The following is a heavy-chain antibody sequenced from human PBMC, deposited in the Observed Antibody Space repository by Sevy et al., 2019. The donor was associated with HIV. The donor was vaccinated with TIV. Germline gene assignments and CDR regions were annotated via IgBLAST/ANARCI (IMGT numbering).Heavy chain of an antibody. CDR2: IKSKTDGGTT. V-gene: IGHV3-15*01. CDR3: TTGWYYYYYMDV. J-gene: IGHJ6*03. Sequence: GGSLRLSCAASGFTFSNAWMSWVRQAPGKELEWVGRIKSKTDGGTTDYAAPVKGRFTISRDDSKNTLHLQMNSLKTEDTAVYYCTTGWYYYYYMDVWGKGTTVTVSS. CDR1: GFTFSNAW.